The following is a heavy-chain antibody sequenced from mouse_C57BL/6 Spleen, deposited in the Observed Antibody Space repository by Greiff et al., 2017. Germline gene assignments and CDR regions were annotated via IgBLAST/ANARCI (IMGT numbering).Heavy chain of an antibody. CDR1: GSNIKDYY. Sequence: EVQLQQSGAELVKPGASVKLSCTASGSNIKDYYMHWVKQRPEQGLEWIGRIDPEDGETKYAPKFQGKATITANTSSNTAYLQLSSLTSEDTAVYYCARTPSYYSNYGYAMDYWGQGTSVTVSS. V-gene: IGHV14-2*01. D-gene: IGHD2-5*01. CDR2: IDPEDGET. J-gene: IGHJ4*01. CDR3: ARTPSYYSNYGYAMDY.